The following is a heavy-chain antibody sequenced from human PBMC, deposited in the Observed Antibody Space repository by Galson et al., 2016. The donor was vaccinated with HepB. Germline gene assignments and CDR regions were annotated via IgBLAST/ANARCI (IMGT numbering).Heavy chain of an antibody. CDR2: INKDGSEN. D-gene: IGHD3-22*01. V-gene: IGHV3-7*05. CDR3: ALPNWITTIAVGWFDS. CDR1: GFSFSNYW. Sequence: SLRLSCAASGFSFSNYWMTWVRQTTGKGLEWVADINKDGSENRYVDSVKGRFTISRDNSKNTMYLQMDSLRAEDTAIYYCALPNWITTIAVGWFDSWGQGTLVTVSS. J-gene: IGHJ5*01.